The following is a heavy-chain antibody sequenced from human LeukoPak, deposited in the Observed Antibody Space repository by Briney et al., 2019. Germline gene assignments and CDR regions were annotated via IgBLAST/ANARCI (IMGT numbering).Heavy chain of an antibody. Sequence: TSVKVSCKASGFTFTSSAMQWVRQARGQRLERIGWIVVGSGNTDYAQKFQERVTITRDMSTSTAYMELSSLRSEDTAVYYCAALQDRDGYNPWGQGTLVTVSS. J-gene: IGHJ5*02. V-gene: IGHV1-58*02. CDR1: GFTFTSSA. CDR2: IVVGSGNT. CDR3: AALQDRDGYNP. D-gene: IGHD5-24*01.